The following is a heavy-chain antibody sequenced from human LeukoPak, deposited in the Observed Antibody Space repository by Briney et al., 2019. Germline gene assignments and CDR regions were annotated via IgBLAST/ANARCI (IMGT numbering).Heavy chain of an antibody. CDR2: FVRGST. J-gene: IGHJ4*02. Sequence: GGSLRLSCAAFGFTLGSYPMNWVRQAPGKGLEWVSTFVRGSTYYADTVQGRFTISRDSSKNTLYLQMNSLRADDTALYFCTRAAPYGTSWYGKNDYWGQGTLVAVSS. V-gene: IGHV3-23*01. CDR3: TRAAPYGTSWYGKNDY. CDR1: GFTLGSYP. D-gene: IGHD6-13*01.